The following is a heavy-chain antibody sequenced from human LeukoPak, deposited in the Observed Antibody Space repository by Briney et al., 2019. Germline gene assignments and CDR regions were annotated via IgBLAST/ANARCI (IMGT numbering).Heavy chain of an antibody. CDR3: AKTHSSSWHPLDF. J-gene: IGHJ4*02. V-gene: IGHV3-23*01. CDR1: GFPFSSYA. Sequence: GGSLRLSCAASGFPFSSYAMSWVRQAPGKGLEWVSAIVGDGGSTYYADSVKGRFTISRDNSNNTLYLQMNNLRAEDTAVYYCAKTHSSSWHPLDFWGQGTLVTVSS. CDR2: IVGDGGST. D-gene: IGHD6-13*01.